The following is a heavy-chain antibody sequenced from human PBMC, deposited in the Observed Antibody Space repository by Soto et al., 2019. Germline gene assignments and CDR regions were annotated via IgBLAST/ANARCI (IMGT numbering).Heavy chain of an antibody. D-gene: IGHD6-6*01. V-gene: IGHV3-73*01. CDR3: TRHSGADRDPPNTDY. Sequence: PVGSLRLSCAASGFTFSGSAMHWVRQACGKGLEWVGRIRSKANSYATAYAASVKGRFTISRDDSKNTAYLQMNSLKTEDTAVYYCTRHSGADRDPPNTDYWGQGTLVTVSS. CDR2: IRSKANSYAT. CDR1: GFTFSGSA. J-gene: IGHJ4*02.